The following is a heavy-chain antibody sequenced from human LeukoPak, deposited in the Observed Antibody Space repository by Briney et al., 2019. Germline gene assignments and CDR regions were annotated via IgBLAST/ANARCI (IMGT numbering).Heavy chain of an antibody. Sequence: ASVKVSCKASGYTFTSYGISWVRQAPGQGLEWMGWISAYNGNTNYAQKLQGRVTMTTDTSTSTAYMELRGLRSDDTAVYYCARDVGTYYYDSSGYSFDYWGQGTLVTVSS. CDR1: GYTFTSYG. D-gene: IGHD3-22*01. J-gene: IGHJ4*02. V-gene: IGHV1-18*01. CDR2: ISAYNGNT. CDR3: ARDVGTYYYDSSGYSFDY.